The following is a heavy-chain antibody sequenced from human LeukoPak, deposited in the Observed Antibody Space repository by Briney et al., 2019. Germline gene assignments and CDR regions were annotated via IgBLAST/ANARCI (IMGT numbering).Heavy chain of an antibody. D-gene: IGHD1-26*01. CDR3: TTDGVGVEGATYDN. CDR1: GFTFINAW. CDR2: IKAKAHGGTI. J-gene: IGHJ4*02. Sequence: GGSLRLSCAASGFTFINAWMAWVRQAPGKGLEWVGRIKAKAHGGTIEYSAPVKGRFTISRDDSKNTLYLQMNSLKTEDTAVYYCTTDGVGVEGATYDNWGQGALVSVSS. V-gene: IGHV3-15*01.